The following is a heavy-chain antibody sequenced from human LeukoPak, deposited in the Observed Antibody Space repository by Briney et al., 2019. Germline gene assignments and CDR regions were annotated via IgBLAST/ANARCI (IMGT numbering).Heavy chain of an antibody. Sequence: ETLSLTCTVSGGSISSSSYYWGWIRQPPGKGLEWVLVIYSGGSTYYADSVKGRFTISRDNSKNTLYLHVNSLRPEDTAVYYCAKGSGYEAQYYYYYMDVWGKGTTVTISS. CDR3: AKGSGYEAQYYYYYMDV. J-gene: IGHJ6*03. V-gene: IGHV3-66*02. CDR1: GGSISSSSYY. CDR2: IYSGGST. D-gene: IGHD5-12*01.